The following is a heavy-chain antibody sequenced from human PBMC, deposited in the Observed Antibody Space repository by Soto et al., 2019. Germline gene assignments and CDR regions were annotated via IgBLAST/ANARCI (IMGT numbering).Heavy chain of an antibody. J-gene: IGHJ5*02. CDR1: GFTFSSSW. V-gene: IGHV3-74*01. CDR3: ASGLVGYCSSSSCHAYRFDP. CDR2: VSGDGSST. Sequence: GGSLRLSCAASGFTFSSSWMHWVRQAPGKGLVWVSRVSGDGSSTNYADSVKGRFTISRDNSKNTLYLQMNSLGAEDTALYYCASGLVGYCSSSSCHAYRFDPWGQGTLVTVSS. D-gene: IGHD2-2*01.